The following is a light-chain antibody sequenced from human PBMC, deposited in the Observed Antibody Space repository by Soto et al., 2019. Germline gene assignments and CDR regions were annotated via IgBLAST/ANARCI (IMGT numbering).Light chain of an antibody. CDR3: QQSGSLNT. V-gene: IGKV2-28*01. Sequence: DIVMTQSPLSLPVTPGEPASISCRSSQSLLHSNGYNYLDWYLQKPGQSPQLLIYLGSNRSSGVPDRFSGSGSGADFTLTSSRLEPEDFAVYYCQQSGSLNTFGQETKVNI. CDR1: QSLLHSNGYNY. J-gene: IGKJ2*01. CDR2: LGS.